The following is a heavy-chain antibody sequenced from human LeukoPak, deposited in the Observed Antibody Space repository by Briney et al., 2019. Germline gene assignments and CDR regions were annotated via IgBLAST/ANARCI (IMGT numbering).Heavy chain of an antibody. Sequence: GASLRISCKGSGSNFTNYWIGWVRQMPGKGLEWMGIIYPGDSDTRYSPSFQGQVTISADKSINTAYLQWSSLKASDTAMYYCARGSGWLDYWGQGTLVTVSS. CDR2: IYPGDSDT. J-gene: IGHJ4*02. D-gene: IGHD6-19*01. V-gene: IGHV5-51*01. CDR1: GSNFTNYW. CDR3: ARGSGWLDY.